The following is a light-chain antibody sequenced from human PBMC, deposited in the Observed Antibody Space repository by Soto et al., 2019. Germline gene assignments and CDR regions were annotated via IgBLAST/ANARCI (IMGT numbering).Light chain of an antibody. CDR2: DAS. V-gene: IGKV1-13*02. CDR3: QQFKSYPLT. CDR1: QGIKSA. Sequence: IQLTQSPSSLSASVGDRVTITCRASQGIKSALAWYQQTPGKPPKLLIFDASRLESGVPSKFSGRGSGTDFTLTISSLQPEDFATYYCQQFKSYPLTFGGGTKVEIK. J-gene: IGKJ4*01.